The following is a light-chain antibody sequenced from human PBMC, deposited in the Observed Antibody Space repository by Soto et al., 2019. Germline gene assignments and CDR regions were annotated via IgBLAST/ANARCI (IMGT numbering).Light chain of an antibody. CDR3: SSYTSSSTWV. Sequence: QSALTQPASMSGSPGQSITISCTGTSSDLGGYNYVSWYQHHPGKAPKLMIYEVSTRPSGVSNRFSGSKSGNTASLTISGLQAEDEADYYCSSYTSSSTWVFGGGTKLTVL. CDR2: EVS. CDR1: SSDLGGYNY. V-gene: IGLV2-14*01. J-gene: IGLJ3*02.